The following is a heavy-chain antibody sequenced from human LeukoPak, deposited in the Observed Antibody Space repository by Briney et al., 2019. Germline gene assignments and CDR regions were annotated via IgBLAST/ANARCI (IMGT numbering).Heavy chain of an antibody. CDR2: INPTGTST. CDR1: GYTFTNYY. CDR3: AREESGGYFDY. V-gene: IGHV1-46*01. Sequence: ASVKDSCKASGYTFTNYYMHWVRQAPGQGLEWMGLINPTGTSTNYAQKFRGRVTMTRDTSTTTVYMELSSLRSEDTAVYYCAREESGGYFDYWGQGTLATVSS. J-gene: IGHJ4*02. D-gene: IGHD2-8*02.